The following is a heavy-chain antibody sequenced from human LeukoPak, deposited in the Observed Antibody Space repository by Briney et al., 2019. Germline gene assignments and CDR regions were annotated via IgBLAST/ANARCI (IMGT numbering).Heavy chain of an antibody. D-gene: IGHD3-9*01. Sequence: SETLCLTSAVSDGSFSGYYWTCIREPPGKGLEWSGEINHSISTNYNPSIKSRVTISVDKSKHQFSLKLTSVTAADAAVYYCARVHGYYDILTGYYRYYFDYWGQGTLVTVSS. CDR1: DGSFSGYY. CDR3: ARVHGYYDILTGYYRYYFDY. CDR2: INHSIST. J-gene: IGHJ4*02. V-gene: IGHV4-34*01.